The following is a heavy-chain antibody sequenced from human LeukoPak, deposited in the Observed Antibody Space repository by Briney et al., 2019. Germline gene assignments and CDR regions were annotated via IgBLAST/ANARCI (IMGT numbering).Heavy chain of an antibody. CDR2: IDWNGGLT. CDR3: ARWDTANYDSSGPLGLDV. V-gene: IGHV3-20*04. J-gene: IGHJ6*02. Sequence: PGGSLRLSCAASGFTFDGYGMSWVRQVPGKGLEWVFGIDWNGGLTRYPDSVKGRFTVSRDNAKNSLYLQMNRLGVEDTALYYCARWDTANYDSSGPLGLDVWGQGTMVTVSS. D-gene: IGHD3-22*01. CDR1: GFTFDGYG.